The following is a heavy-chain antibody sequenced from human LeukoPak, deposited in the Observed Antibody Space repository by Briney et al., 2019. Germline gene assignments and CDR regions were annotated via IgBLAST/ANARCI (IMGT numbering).Heavy chain of an antibody. CDR1: GYTFTGYY. J-gene: IGHJ5*02. CDR3: ARALGYGSGSYSQPLNWFDP. Sequence: ASVKVSCKASGYTFTGYYMHWVRQAPGQGLEWMGWINPNSGGTNYAQKFQGRVTMTSDTSISAAYMELSRLRSDDTAVYYCARALGYGSGSYSQPLNWFDPWGQGTLVTVPS. D-gene: IGHD3-10*01. CDR2: INPNSGGT. V-gene: IGHV1-2*02.